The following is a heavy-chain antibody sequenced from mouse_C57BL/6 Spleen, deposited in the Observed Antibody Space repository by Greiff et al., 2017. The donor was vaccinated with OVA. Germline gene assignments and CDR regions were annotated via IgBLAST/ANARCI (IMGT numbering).Heavy chain of an antibody. CDR2: RSNNANDYTT. CDR1: GFTFSDFY. D-gene: IGHD2-2*01. V-gene: IGHV7-1*01. J-gene: IGHJ4*01. CDR3: ARYSPNGNDERGAMDY. Sequence: EVQVVESGGGLVQSGRSLRLSCATSGFTFSDFYLEWVRPAPGKGLEWIAARSNNANDYTTEYRASGKGRFIVCRDTSQSLLYLQMNALRAEDTAIYYCARYSPNGNDERGAMDYWGQGTSVTVSS.